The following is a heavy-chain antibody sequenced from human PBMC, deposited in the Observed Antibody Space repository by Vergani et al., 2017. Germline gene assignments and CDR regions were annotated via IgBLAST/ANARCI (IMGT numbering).Heavy chain of an antibody. CDR3: ARDGYPTADAFDI. CDR2: ISSSGSTI. J-gene: IGHJ3*02. Sequence: EVQLVESGGGLVQPGGSLRLSCAASGFTFSRYEMNWVRQAPGKGLEWVSYISSSGSTIYYADSVKGRFTISRDNAKNSLYLQMNSLRAEDTAVYYCARDGYPTADAFDIWGQGTMVTVSS. CDR1: GFTFSRYE. D-gene: IGHD5-12*01. V-gene: IGHV3-48*03.